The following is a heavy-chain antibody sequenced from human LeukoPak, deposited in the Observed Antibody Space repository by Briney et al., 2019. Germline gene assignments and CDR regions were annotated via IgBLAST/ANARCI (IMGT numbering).Heavy chain of an antibody. D-gene: IGHD3-10*01. CDR2: IYYSGAT. J-gene: IGHJ6*03. Sequence: SETLSLTCTVSGGSVSGSYWSWVRQSPGKGLEWIGYIYYSGATNYNPSLKSRVSISIDTSKNQFSLKLSSVTPADTAVYYCARDSYGSGSSYNDYYYYMDVWGKGTTVTIS. V-gene: IGHV4-59*02. CDR1: GGSVSGSY. CDR3: ARDSYGSGSSYNDYYYYMDV.